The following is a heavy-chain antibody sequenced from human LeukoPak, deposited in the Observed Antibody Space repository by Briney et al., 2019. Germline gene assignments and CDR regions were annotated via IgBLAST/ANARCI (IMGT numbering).Heavy chain of an antibody. Sequence: PSETLSLTCTVPGGSISSGGYYWSWIRQHPGKGLEWLGYIYYSGSTYYNPSLKSRVTISVDTSKNQFSLKLSSVTAADTAVYYCSRRQAGTTGAYCGMDVWGQGTTVTVSS. CDR1: GGSISSGGYY. D-gene: IGHD1-7*01. V-gene: IGHV4-31*03. J-gene: IGHJ6*02. CDR2: IYYSGST. CDR3: SRRQAGTTGAYCGMDV.